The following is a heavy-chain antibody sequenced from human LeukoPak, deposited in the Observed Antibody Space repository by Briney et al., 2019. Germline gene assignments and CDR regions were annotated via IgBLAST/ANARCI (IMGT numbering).Heavy chain of an antibody. V-gene: IGHV1-69*06. CDR2: IIPIFGTA. J-gene: IGHJ4*02. CDR3: ARSPVGAFYYFDF. CDR1: GGTFSSYA. Sequence: SVKVSCKASGGTFSSYAISWVRQAPGQGLEWMGGIIPIFGTANYAQEFQGRVTITADKSTSTAYMELSSLRSEDTAVYYCARSPVGAFYYFDFWGQGTLVTVSS. D-gene: IGHD1-26*01.